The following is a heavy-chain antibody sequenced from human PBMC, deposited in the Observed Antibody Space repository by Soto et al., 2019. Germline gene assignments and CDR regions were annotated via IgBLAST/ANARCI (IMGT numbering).Heavy chain of an antibody. CDR1: GYTFTSYG. CDR2: ISAYNGNT. D-gene: IGHD6-19*01. Sequence: ASVKVSCKASGYTFTSYGISWVRQAPGQGLEWMGWISAYNGNTNYAQKLQGRVTINPDTSKNQFSLQLNSVTPEDTAVYYCARDRPYSSGWRVNNYFDPWGQGTLVTVSS. V-gene: IGHV1-18*01. CDR3: ARDRPYSSGWRVNNYFDP. J-gene: IGHJ5*02.